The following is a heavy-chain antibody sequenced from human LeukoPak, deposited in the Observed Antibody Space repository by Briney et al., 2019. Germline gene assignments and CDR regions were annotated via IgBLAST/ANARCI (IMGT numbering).Heavy chain of an antibody. Sequence: GGSLRLSCAASGFTFSNYAMRWVRQAPGKGLEWVSGISGSGDSTYYADSVKGRFTISRDNSKNTLYLQMNSLRAEDTAVYYCARVATHYDTLTAYYRYYFDYWGQGTLVTVSS. CDR3: ARVATHYDTLTAYYRYYFDY. CDR2: ISGSGDST. D-gene: IGHD3-9*01. J-gene: IGHJ4*02. CDR1: GFTFSNYA. V-gene: IGHV3-23*01.